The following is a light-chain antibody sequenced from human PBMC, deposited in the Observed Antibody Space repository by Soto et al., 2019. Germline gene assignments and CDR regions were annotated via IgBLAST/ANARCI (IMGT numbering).Light chain of an antibody. V-gene: IGKV3-20*01. Sequence: EIVLTQSPGTLSLSPGERATLSCRASQSVSTNYLAWYQQKPGQSPRLLIYGATSRATGIPDRFSGSGSGTDFILTISRLEPEDFATYYCQQYNSYSPWTFGQGTKVEIK. CDR1: QSVSTNY. J-gene: IGKJ1*01. CDR3: QQYNSYSPWT. CDR2: GAT.